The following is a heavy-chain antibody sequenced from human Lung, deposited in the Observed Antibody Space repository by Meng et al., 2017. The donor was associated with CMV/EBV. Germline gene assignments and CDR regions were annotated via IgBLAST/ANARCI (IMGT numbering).Heavy chain of an antibody. CDR3: ARGTGGGGDAFDI. J-gene: IGHJ3*02. V-gene: IGHV1-2*02. D-gene: IGHD1-1*01. CDR1: GYRFTAYY. Sequence: TSGYRFTAYYIHWVRQAPGLGLEWMGWTNPNTGGTNYPQKFQGRVTMTRDTSKNTAYMEVTRLISDDTAVYYCARGTGGGGDAFDIWGQGTMVTVSS. CDR2: TNPNTGGT.